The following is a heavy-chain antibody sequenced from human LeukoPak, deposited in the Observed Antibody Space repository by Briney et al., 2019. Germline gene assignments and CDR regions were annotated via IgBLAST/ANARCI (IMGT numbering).Heavy chain of an antibody. V-gene: IGHV4-31*03. CDR2: IYYSGST. D-gene: IGHD3-9*01. J-gene: IGHJ4*02. CDR3: ARYYDILTGPDYLDY. Sequence: SQTLSLTCTVSGGSISSGGYYWSWIRQHPGKGLEWIGYIYYSGSTYYNPSLKSRVTISVDTSKNQFSLKLSSVTAADTAVYYCARYYDILTGPDYLDYWGQGTLVTVSS. CDR1: GGSISSGGYY.